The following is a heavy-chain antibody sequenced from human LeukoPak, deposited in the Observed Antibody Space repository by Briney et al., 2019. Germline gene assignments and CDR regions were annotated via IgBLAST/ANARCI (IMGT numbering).Heavy chain of an antibody. V-gene: IGHV3-21*01. D-gene: IGHD6-25*01. CDR3: AKNRLSGGAEIYFDS. J-gene: IGHJ4*02. CDR2: ISSSSSYI. CDR1: GFTFSSYS. Sequence: PGGSLRLSCAASGFTFSSYSMNWVRQAPGKGLEWVSSISSSSSYIYYADSVKGRLTISRDNAKNSLYLQMNSLRAEDTAVYYCAKNRLSGGAEIYFDSWGQGTPVTVSS.